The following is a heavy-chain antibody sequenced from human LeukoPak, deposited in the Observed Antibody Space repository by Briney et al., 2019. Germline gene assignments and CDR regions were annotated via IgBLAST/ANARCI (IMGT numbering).Heavy chain of an antibody. D-gene: IGHD2/OR15-2a*01. J-gene: IGHJ4*02. CDR3: AREGNGLLSKDFDY. V-gene: IGHV1-2*02. Sequence: ASVKVSCKSSGFTFTDYYIHWVRQAPGQGLEWMGYIGPHSSATSSPQEFQGRVTMTRDTSMSTAYMELTRLTSDDTAVYYCAREGNGLLSKDFDYWGQGTLSPSPQ. CDR2: IGPHSSAT. CDR1: GFTFTDYY.